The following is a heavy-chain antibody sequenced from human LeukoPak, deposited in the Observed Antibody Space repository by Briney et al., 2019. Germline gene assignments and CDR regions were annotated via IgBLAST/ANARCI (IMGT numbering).Heavy chain of an antibody. D-gene: IGHD5-12*01. V-gene: IGHV3-74*01. Sequence: TGGSLRLSCAASGFTFSSYWMHWVRQAPGKGLVWVSRVKSDGSSTNYADSVKGRFTISRDNAKNTLYLQMNSLRAEDAAVYYCARGYGGYVGYWGQGTLVTVSS. CDR2: VKSDGSST. J-gene: IGHJ4*02. CDR1: GFTFSSYW. CDR3: ARGYGGYVGY.